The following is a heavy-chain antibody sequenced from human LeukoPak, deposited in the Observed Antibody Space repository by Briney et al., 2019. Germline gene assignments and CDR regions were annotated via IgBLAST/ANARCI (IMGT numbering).Heavy chain of an antibody. J-gene: IGHJ3*02. V-gene: IGHV3-21*01. D-gene: IGHD6-6*01. Sequence: GGSLRLSCAASGFTFSSYSMNWVRQAPGKGLEWVSSISSSSSYIYYADSVKGRFTISRDNAKNSLYLQMNSLRAEDTAVYYCTSHGVVPQVFDIWGQGTTVTVSS. CDR3: TSHGVVPQVFDI. CDR1: GFTFSSYS. CDR2: ISSSSSYI.